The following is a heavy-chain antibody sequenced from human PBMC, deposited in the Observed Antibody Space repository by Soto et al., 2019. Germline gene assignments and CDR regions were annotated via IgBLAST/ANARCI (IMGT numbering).Heavy chain of an antibody. CDR1: GFTFSSYG. V-gene: IGHV3-33*01. CDR2: IWYDGSNK. D-gene: IGHD3-10*01. Sequence: QVQLVESGGGVVQPGRSLRLSCAASGFTFSSYGMHWVRQAPGKGLEWVAVIWYDGSNKYYADSVKGRFTISRDNSKNPXYLQMNSLRVEDTAVYYCARDTARAMVRIYYGMDVWGQGTTVTVSS. CDR3: ARDTARAMVRIYYGMDV. J-gene: IGHJ6*02.